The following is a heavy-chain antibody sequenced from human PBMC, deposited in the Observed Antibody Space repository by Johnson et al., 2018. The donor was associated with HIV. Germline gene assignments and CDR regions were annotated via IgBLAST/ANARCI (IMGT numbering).Heavy chain of an antibody. Sequence: VQLVESGGGLIQPGGSLRLSCAASGFTVSSNYMSWVRQAPGKGLEWVSVIYSGGSTYYADSVKGRFTISRDNSKNTLYLQMNSLRAEDTAVYSCAKDWHIVVVIANLWGQGTVVTVSS. CDR3: AKDWHIVVVIANL. J-gene: IGHJ3*01. CDR2: IYSGGST. D-gene: IGHD2-21*01. V-gene: IGHV3-66*03. CDR1: GFTVSSNY.